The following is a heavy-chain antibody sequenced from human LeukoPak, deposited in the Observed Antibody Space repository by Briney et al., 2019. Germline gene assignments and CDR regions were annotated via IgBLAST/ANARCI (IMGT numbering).Heavy chain of an antibody. CDR1: GXSISTYY. J-gene: IGHJ4*02. Sequence: SETLSLTCTVSGXSISTYYWSWIRQPPGKGLESIGYIRYSGSANYNPSLRSRVTISIDTSKNQFSLKLSSVTAADTAVYHCARLVYDSRGYYFDYWGQGTLVTVSS. D-gene: IGHD3-22*01. CDR3: ARLVYDSRGYYFDY. V-gene: IGHV4-59*08. CDR2: IRYSGSA.